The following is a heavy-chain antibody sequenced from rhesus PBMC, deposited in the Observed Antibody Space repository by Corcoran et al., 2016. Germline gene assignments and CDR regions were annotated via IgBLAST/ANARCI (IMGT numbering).Heavy chain of an antibody. CDR3: ARLRSGDYYSFDY. V-gene: IGHV4S10*01. CDR2: IYGSSTST. D-gene: IGHD3-34*01. CDR1: GGSISDSYR. Sequence: QVQLQGSGPGVVKPSETLSLTCAVSGGSISDSYRWSWIRQPPGKGLEWIGYIYGSSTSTNYNPSLKSRVTISTGTSKNQFSLKLSSVTAVDTAVYYCARLRSGDYYSFDYWGQGVLVTVSS. J-gene: IGHJ4*01.